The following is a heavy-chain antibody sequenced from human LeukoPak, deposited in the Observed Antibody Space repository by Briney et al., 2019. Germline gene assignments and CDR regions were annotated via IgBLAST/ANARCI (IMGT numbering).Heavy chain of an antibody. CDR3: AKELTRPNRPVAGLNY. CDR2: ISYDGSLK. V-gene: IGHV3-30*18. D-gene: IGHD6-19*01. J-gene: IGHJ4*02. CDR1: GFIFSSYG. Sequence: GGSLRLSCAASGFIFSSYGMHWVRQAPGKGLEWVAVISYDGSLKYYAESVKGRFTISRDNSKNTLYLQMNSLRVEDTAVYYCAKELTRPNRPVAGLNYWGQGTLVTVSS.